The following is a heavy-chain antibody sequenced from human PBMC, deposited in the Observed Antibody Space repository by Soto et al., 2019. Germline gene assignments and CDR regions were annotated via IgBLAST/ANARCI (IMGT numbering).Heavy chain of an antibody. J-gene: IGHJ6*02. Sequence: QVQLVESGGGVVQPGRSLRLSCAESGFTFSSYGMHWVRQAPGKGLEWVAVIWYDGSNKYYADSVKGRFTISRDNSKNPLYLQMNSLKAKDTAVYYCARGGYSYGSLYSRSRSMDVWGQGTTVTVSS. CDR2: IWYDGSNK. CDR1: GFTFSSYG. V-gene: IGHV3-33*01. CDR3: ARGGYSYGSLYSRSRSMDV. D-gene: IGHD5-18*01.